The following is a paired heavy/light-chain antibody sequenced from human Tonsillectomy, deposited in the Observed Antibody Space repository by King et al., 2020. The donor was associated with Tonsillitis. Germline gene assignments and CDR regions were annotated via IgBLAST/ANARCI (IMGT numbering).Light chain of an antibody. CDR1: ALPKKY. Sequence: SYELTQPPSVSVSPGQTARIICSGDALPKKYAYWYQQESGQTPVLVIYEDSKRPSGIPERFSGSSSGTVATLTISGAQVEDEADYYCLSTDSSGHHWVFGGGTKLTVL. CDR3: LSTDSSGHHWV. CDR2: EDS. V-gene: IGLV3-10*01. J-gene: IGLJ3*02.
Heavy chain of an antibody. V-gene: IGHV3-30*18. CDR1: GFIFSSYG. Sequence: QIQLVESGGGVVQPGRSLRLSCTASGFIFSSYGMHWVRQAPGKGLEWVAVISFDGGNKYYADSVKGRFNISRDNSQKTLYLQMNRLRTEDSAVYYCAKAQLPLNIVAPADPWGQGTLVTVSS. CDR3: AKAQLPLNIVAPADP. J-gene: IGHJ5*02. D-gene: IGHD5-12*01. CDR2: ISFDGGNK.